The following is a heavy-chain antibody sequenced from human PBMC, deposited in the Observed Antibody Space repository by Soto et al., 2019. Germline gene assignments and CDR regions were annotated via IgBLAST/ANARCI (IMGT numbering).Heavy chain of an antibody. CDR3: TTLRLDP. Sequence: VSSVKVSCKASGYTFTAFYMNWVRQAPGQGLEWMGWVNPNTGVTKYAQKFQGRVTMTRDTSINTAYMELSGLTSDDTAVYYCTTLRLDPWGQATLVTVSS. CDR2: VNPNTGVT. J-gene: IGHJ5*02. D-gene: IGHD3-9*01. V-gene: IGHV1-2*02. CDR1: GYTFTAFY.